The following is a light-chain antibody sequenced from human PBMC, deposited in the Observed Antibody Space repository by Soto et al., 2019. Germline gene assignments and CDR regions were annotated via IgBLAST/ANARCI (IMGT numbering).Light chain of an antibody. CDR1: QSISFY. J-gene: IGKJ5*01. CDR2: AAS. Sequence: DIQMTQSTSSLSASVGDRVSIACGASQSISFYLNWYQQKPGKAHKVLIYAASNLQSGVPSRFSGSGSGTDFTLTISSLQPEDFATYYCQQSYSMPITFGQGTRLEIK. V-gene: IGKV1-39*01. CDR3: QQSYSMPIT.